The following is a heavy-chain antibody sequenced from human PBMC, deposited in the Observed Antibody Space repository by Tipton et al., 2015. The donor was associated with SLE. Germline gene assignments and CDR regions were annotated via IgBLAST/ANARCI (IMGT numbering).Heavy chain of an antibody. CDR3: ARVYCSGGSCLDY. V-gene: IGHV5-10-1*01. D-gene: IGHD2-15*01. Sequence: QLVQSGAEVKKPGASVKVSCKASGYTFTSYWISWVRQMPGKGLEWMGRIDPSDSYTNYSPSFQGHVTISADKSISTAYLQWSSLKASDTAMYYCARVYCSGGSCLDYWGQGTLVTVSS. CDR2: IDPSDSYT. J-gene: IGHJ4*02. CDR1: GYTFTSYW.